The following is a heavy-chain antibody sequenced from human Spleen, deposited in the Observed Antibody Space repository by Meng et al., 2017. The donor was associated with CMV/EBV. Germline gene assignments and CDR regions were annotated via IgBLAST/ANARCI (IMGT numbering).Heavy chain of an antibody. D-gene: IGHD6-6*01. Sequence: GESLKISCAASGFTFSSYGMHWVRQAPGKGLEWVAVIWYDGSNKYYADSVKGRFTISRDNSKNTLYLQMNSLRAEDTALYYCAKDVEYSSSYYFDYWGQGTLVTVSS. V-gene: IGHV3-33*06. CDR2: IWYDGSNK. CDR3: AKDVEYSSSYYFDY. CDR1: GFTFSSYG. J-gene: IGHJ4*02.